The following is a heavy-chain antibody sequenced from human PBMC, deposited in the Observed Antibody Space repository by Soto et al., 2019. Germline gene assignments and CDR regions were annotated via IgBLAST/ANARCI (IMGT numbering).Heavy chain of an antibody. J-gene: IGHJ4*02. CDR3: ARVGGVAVVVTAPDY. V-gene: IGHV1-18*04. Sequence: GASVKVSCKASGYSFSSYGITWVRQAPGQGLEWLGWVSAYSANTNYAQKFQGRVTRTTDTSTSTAYMELRSLRSDDTAIYHCARVGGVAVVVTAPDYWGQGTLVTVSS. D-gene: IGHD2-15*01. CDR1: GYSFSSYG. CDR2: VSAYSANT.